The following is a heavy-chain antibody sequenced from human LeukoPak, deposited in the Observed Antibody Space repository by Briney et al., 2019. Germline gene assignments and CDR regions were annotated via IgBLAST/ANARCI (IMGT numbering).Heavy chain of an antibody. CDR2: ISAYNGNT. CDR3: ARDTHYYDSSGYYFD. D-gene: IGHD3-22*01. J-gene: IGHJ4*02. CDR1: GYTFTSYG. V-gene: IGHV1-18*01. Sequence: ASVKVSRKASGYTFTSYGISWVRQAPGQGLEWMGWISAYNGNTNYAQKLQGRVTMTTDTSTSTAYMELRSLRSDDTAVYYCARDTHYYDSSGYYFDWGQGTLVTVSS.